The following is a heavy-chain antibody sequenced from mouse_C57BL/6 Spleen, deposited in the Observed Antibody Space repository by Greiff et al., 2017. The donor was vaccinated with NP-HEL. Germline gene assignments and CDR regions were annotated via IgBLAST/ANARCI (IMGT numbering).Heavy chain of an antibody. CDR1: GFTFSDYG. CDR2: ISSGSSTI. V-gene: IGHV5-17*01. J-gene: IGHJ3*01. CDR3: ARDLFAY. Sequence: EVKLVESGGGLVKPGGSLKLSCAASGFTFSDYGMHWVRQAPEKGLEWVAYISSGSSTIYYADTVKGRFTISRDNAKNTLFLQRTSLRSEDTAMYYCARDLFAYWGQGTLVTVSA.